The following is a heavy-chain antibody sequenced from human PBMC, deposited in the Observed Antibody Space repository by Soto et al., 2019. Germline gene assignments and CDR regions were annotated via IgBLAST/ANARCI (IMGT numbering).Heavy chain of an antibody. J-gene: IGHJ5*02. Sequence: GGSLRISCSASGFTFSSYAMHWVRQAPGKGLEYVSAISSNGGSTYYADSVKGRFTISRDNSKNTLYLQMSSLRAEDTAVYYCVKDSNGGIAVAGPTDQFDPWGQGTLVTVSS. D-gene: IGHD6-19*01. CDR3: VKDSNGGIAVAGPTDQFDP. V-gene: IGHV3-64D*08. CDR1: GFTFSSYA. CDR2: ISSNGGST.